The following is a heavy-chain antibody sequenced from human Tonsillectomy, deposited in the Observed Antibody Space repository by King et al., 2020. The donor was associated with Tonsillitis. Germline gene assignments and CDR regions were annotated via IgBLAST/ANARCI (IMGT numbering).Heavy chain of an antibody. CDR1: GFTFSSYA. D-gene: IGHD6-13*01. Sequence: VQLVESGGGVVQPGRSLRLSCAASGFTFSSYAMHWVRQAPGKGLEWVAVIWHDGTNKYFADSVKGRFTISRDNSKNTLYLQMNSLRVEDTAMYYCARDAGSTWRDFQHWGQGTLVTVSS. CDR3: ARDAGSTWRDFQH. CDR2: IWHDGTNK. V-gene: IGHV3-33*01. J-gene: IGHJ1*01.